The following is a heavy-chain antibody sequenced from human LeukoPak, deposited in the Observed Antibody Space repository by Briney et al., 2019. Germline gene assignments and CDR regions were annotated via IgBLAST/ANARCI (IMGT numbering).Heavy chain of an antibody. CDR2: IYTSGST. D-gene: IGHD4-17*01. Sequence: KTSETLSLPCTVSGGSISSYYWSWIRQPAGKGLEWIGRIYTSGSTNYNPSLKSRVTMSVDTSKNQFSLKLSSVTAADTAVYYCARDSGPYGDYGWFDPWGQGTLVTVSS. CDR1: GGSISSYY. J-gene: IGHJ5*02. V-gene: IGHV4-4*07. CDR3: ARDSGPYGDYGWFDP.